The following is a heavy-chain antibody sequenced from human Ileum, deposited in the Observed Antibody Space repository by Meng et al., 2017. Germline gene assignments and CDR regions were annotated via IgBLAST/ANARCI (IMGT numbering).Heavy chain of an antibody. D-gene: IGHD3-22*01. CDR3: ATSNDRDVYYLGY. CDR1: GTW. Sequence: QVHVQESGPRLVKPSGTLSLTCAVSGTWWSWVRQPPGKGLEWIGEIFQSGRTNYNPSLKSRVTISIDKSKSQISLQLSAVTAADTAVYSCATSNDRDVYYLGYWGQGTLVTVSS. V-gene: IGHV4-4*02. J-gene: IGHJ4*02. CDR2: IFQSGRT.